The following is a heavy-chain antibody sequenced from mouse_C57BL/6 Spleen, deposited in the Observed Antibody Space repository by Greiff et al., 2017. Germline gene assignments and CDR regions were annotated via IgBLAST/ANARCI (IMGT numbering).Heavy chain of an antibody. CDR3: ARSTTVVARGYAMDY. V-gene: IGHV1-4*01. CDR1: GYTFTSYT. D-gene: IGHD1-1*01. J-gene: IGHJ4*01. Sequence: QVQLKQSGAELARPGASVKMSCKASGYTFTSYTMHWVKQRPGQGLEWIGYINPSSGYTKYNQKFKDKATLTADKSSSTAYMQLSSLTSEDSAVYYCARSTTVVARGYAMDYWGQGTSVTVSS. CDR2: INPSSGYT.